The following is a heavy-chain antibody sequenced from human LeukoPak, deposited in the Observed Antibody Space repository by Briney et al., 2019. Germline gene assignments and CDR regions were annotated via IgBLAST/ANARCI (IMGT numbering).Heavy chain of an antibody. Sequence: PGGSLRLSCAASGFTFSSYGMHWVRQAPGKGLEWVAVIRYDGSNKYYADSVKGRFTISRDNSKNTLYLQMNSLRAEDTAVYYCERAVRAVAGQSRFDHWGQGTLIIVSS. V-gene: IGHV3-33*01. CDR3: ERAVRAVAGQSRFDH. D-gene: IGHD6-19*01. J-gene: IGHJ4*02. CDR2: IRYDGSNK. CDR1: GFTFSSYG.